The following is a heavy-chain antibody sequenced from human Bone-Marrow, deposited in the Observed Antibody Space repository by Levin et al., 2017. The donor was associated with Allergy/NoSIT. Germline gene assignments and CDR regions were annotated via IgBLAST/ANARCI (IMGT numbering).Heavy chain of an antibody. Sequence: ASVKVSCKASGYNFIAYYIHWVRQAPGQGLDWMGWVRPMTGGTNYAHRFQGRVTMTLDTSISTAYMELNSLTSDDTAVYYCGRGVQSFDSWGQGTLVTVSS. J-gene: IGHJ5*01. CDR2: VRPMTGGT. D-gene: IGHD4/OR15-4a*01. V-gene: IGHV1-2*02. CDR1: GYNFIAYY. CDR3: GRGVQSFDS.